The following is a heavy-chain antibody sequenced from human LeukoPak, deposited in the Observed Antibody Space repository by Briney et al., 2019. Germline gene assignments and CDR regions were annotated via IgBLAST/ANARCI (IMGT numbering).Heavy chain of an antibody. CDR3: ARQIILLSGSNWFDP. J-gene: IGHJ5*02. D-gene: IGHD5-12*01. CDR1: GGSISSSSYY. CDR2: IYYSGST. V-gene: IGHV4-39*01. Sequence: SEALSLTCTVSGGSISSSSYYWGWIRQPPGTGLEWIGSIYYSGSTYYNPSLKSRVTISVDTSKNQFSLKLSSVTAADTAVYYCARQIILLSGSNWFDPWGQGTLVTVSS.